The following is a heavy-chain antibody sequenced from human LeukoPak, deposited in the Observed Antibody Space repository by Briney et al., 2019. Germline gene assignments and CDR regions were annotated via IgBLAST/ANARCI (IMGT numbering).Heavy chain of an antibody. Sequence: PSETLSLTCTVSGGSISSSSYYWGWIRQPPGKGLEWIGSIYYSGSTYYNPSLKSRVTISVDTSKNQFSLKLSSATAADTAVYYCARHLSPYDSSGYYYLAFDIWGQGTMVTVSS. CDR3: ARHLSPYDSSGYYYLAFDI. D-gene: IGHD3-22*01. CDR1: GGSISSSSYY. J-gene: IGHJ3*02. CDR2: IYYSGST. V-gene: IGHV4-39*01.